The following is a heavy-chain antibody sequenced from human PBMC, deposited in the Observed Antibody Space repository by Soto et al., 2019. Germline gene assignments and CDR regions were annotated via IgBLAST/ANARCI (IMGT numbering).Heavy chain of an antibody. CDR1: GFTFSGYG. CDR2: LANDGSYQ. D-gene: IGHD1-26*01. CDR3: ARSIGGISYYPPDY. Sequence: QVQLVESGGGVVQPGGSLRLSCAASGFTFSGYGMHWVRQSPGEGLEWVAILANDGSYQYYAESVKGRFTISRDNSKNSLYLQMDSLRPEDTAVYYCARSIGGISYYPPDYWGQGTLVTVSS. J-gene: IGHJ4*02. V-gene: IGHV3-30*03.